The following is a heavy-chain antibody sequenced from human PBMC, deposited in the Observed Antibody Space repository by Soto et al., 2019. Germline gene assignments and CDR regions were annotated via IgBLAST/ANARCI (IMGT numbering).Heavy chain of an antibody. J-gene: IGHJ6*02. D-gene: IGHD6-13*01. CDR2: IYPGDSDT. Sequence: GESLKISCKGSGYSFTSYWIGWVRQMPGKGLEWMGIIYPGDSDTRYSPSFQGQVTISADKSITTTYLQWSSLKASDTAMYYCARTAAAGKYYYGVDVWGQGTTVTVSS. CDR1: GYSFTSYW. V-gene: IGHV5-51*01. CDR3: ARTAAAGKYYYGVDV.